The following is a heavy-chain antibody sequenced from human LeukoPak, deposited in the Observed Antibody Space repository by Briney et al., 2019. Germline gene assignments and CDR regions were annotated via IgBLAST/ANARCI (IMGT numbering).Heavy chain of an antibody. J-gene: IGHJ4*02. Sequence: GGSLRLSCAASGFTFSSFSMNWVRQAPGKGLEWVSSISTSSSYIYYVDSVKGRFTISRDNAKNSLYLQMSSLRAEDTAVYYCARVSRGKWELLGAHDYWGQGTLVTVSS. V-gene: IGHV3-21*01. D-gene: IGHD1-26*01. CDR3: ARVSRGKWELLGAHDY. CDR1: GFTFSSFS. CDR2: ISTSSSYI.